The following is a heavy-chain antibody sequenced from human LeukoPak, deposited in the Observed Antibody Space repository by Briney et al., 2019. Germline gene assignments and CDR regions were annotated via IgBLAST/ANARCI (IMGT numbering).Heavy chain of an antibody. J-gene: IGHJ5*02. CDR2: IYYSGNT. D-gene: IGHD6-19*01. CDR1: GGSISSSNYY. V-gene: IGHV4-39*01. CDR3: ARRRAGRDWFDP. Sequence: SSETLSLTCAVSGGSISSSNYYWGWIRQPPGQGLEWIGSIYYSGNTYYNPSLKSRVTISVDTSKNQFSLKLSSVIATDTAVYYCARRRAGRDWFDPWGQGTLVTVSS.